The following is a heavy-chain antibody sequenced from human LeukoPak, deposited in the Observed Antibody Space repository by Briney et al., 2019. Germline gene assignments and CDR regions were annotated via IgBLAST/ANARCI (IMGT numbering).Heavy chain of an antibody. V-gene: IGHV1-24*01. CDR3: ATAEGRLRTKDAFDI. Sequence: ASVNVSCKVSGYTLTELSMHWVRQAPGKGIEWMGGFDPEDGETIYAQKFQGTVTMTEDTSTDTAYMELSSLRSEDTAVYYCATAEGRLRTKDAFDIWGQGTMVTVSS. CDR2: FDPEDGET. J-gene: IGHJ3*02. D-gene: IGHD6-25*01. CDR1: GYTLTELS.